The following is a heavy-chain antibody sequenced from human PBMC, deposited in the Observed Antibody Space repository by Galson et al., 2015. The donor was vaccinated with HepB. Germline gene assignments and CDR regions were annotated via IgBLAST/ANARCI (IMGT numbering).Heavy chain of an antibody. CDR1: GFTFSSYA. CDR2: ISGSGGST. V-gene: IGHV3-23*01. D-gene: IGHD3-22*01. J-gene: IGHJ4*02. CDR3: AKGPDSSGYPHYFDY. Sequence: SLRLSCAASGFTFSSYAMSWVRQAPGKGLEWVSAISGSGGSTYYADSVKGRFTISRDNSKNTLYLQMNSLRAEDTAVYYCAKGPDSSGYPHYFDYWGQGTLVTVSS.